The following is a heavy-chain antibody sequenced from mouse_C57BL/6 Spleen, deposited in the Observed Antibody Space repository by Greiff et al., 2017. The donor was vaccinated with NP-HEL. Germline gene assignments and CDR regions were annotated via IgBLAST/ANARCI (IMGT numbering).Heavy chain of an antibody. V-gene: IGHV2-6*03. CDR1: GFSLTSYG. J-gene: IGHJ4*01. D-gene: IGHD1-1*01. CDR2: IWSDGST. CDR3: GRGYYGSSSYAMDY. Sequence: VKLMESGPGLVAPSQSLSITCTVSGFSLTSYGVHWVRQPPGKGLEWLVVIWSDGSTTYNSALKSRLSISKDNSKSQVFLKMNSLQTDDTAMYYCGRGYYGSSSYAMDYWGQGTSVTVSS.